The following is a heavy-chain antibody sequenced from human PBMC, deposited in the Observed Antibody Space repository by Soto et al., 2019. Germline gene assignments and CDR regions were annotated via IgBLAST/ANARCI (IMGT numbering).Heavy chain of an antibody. CDR1: GFSLSTSGVG. Sequence: QITLKESGPTLVKPTQTLTLTCTFSGFSLSTSGVGVGWIRQPPGKALDWLALIYWDDDKRYSPSLKSRLTITNDTSKNPVVLTMTNMDPVDTATYYCAHKHTSMAIFDYWGQGTLVTVSS. CDR3: AHKHTSMAIFDY. V-gene: IGHV2-5*02. CDR2: IYWDDDK. D-gene: IGHD5-18*01. J-gene: IGHJ4*02.